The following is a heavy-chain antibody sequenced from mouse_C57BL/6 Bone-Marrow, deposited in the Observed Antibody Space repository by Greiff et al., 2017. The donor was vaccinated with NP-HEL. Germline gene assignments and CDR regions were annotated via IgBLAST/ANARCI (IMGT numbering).Heavy chain of an antibody. V-gene: IGHV1-15*01. Sequence: QVQLQQSGAELVRPGASVTLSCKASGYTFTDYDMHWVKQTPVHGLEWIGAIDPETGGTAYNQKFKGKAILTADKSSSTAYMELRSLASEDSAVYYCRRSRRFAYWGQGTLVTVSA. CDR2: IDPETGGT. J-gene: IGHJ3*01. CDR3: RRSRRFAY. CDR1: GYTFTDYD.